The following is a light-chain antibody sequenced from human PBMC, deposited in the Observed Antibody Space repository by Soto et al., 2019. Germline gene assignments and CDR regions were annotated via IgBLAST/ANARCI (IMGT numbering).Light chain of an antibody. J-gene: IGLJ1*01. CDR3: SSYTSSSTLYV. CDR2: ETT. Sequence: QSVLTQPASVSGSPGQSITISCTGTSSDVGPYNLVSWYQHHPGKVPQLIIYETTKRPSGVSNRFSGSKSGNTASLTISGLQAEDEAHYHCSSYTSSSTLYVFGTGTKLTVL. V-gene: IGLV2-14*02. CDR1: SSDVGPYNL.